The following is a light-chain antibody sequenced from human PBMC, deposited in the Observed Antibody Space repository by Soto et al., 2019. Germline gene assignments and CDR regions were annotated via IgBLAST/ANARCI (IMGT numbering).Light chain of an antibody. CDR2: GAS. J-gene: IGKJ4*01. V-gene: IGKV3-20*01. CDR3: HQYGISPLT. Sequence: EIVLTQSPATLSLSPGERASLSCRASQSVPNNNLAWYQRKAGQAPRLLIYGASTRATGIPDRFSGSGSGTDFTLTISRLEPEDFAVFYCHQYGISPLTFGGGTKVEF. CDR1: QSVPNNN.